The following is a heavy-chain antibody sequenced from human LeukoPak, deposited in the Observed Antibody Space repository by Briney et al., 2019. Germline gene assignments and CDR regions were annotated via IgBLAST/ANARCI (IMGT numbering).Heavy chain of an antibody. CDR3: ATLVSTRYYFDY. D-gene: IGHD5/OR15-5a*01. Sequence: GSLRLSCAASGFTLSNAWMSWIRQPPGKGLEWIGNIYHSGITYYNHFNSSLKSRVTISIDTSKNQFSLRLTSVTAADTAVYFCATLVSTRYYFDYWGQGTLVTVSS. CDR1: GFTLSNAW. J-gene: IGHJ4*02. V-gene: IGHV4-38-2*01. CDR2: IYHSGIT.